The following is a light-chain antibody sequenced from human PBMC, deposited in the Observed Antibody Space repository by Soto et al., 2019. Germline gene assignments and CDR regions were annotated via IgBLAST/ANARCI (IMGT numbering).Light chain of an antibody. CDR2: EVS. CDR3: SSYAASTYV. CDR1: SSDVGGYNY. Sequence: QSVLTQPPSASGSPGQSVTISCTGTSSDVGGYNYVSWYQQHPGKAPKLIIYEVSKRPSGVPDRFSGSKSGNTASLIVSGLQTEDEADYYCSSYAASTYVFGTGTKVTVL. V-gene: IGLV2-8*01. J-gene: IGLJ1*01.